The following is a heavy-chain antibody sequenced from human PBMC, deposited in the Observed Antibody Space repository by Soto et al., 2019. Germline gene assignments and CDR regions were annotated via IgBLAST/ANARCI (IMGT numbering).Heavy chain of an antibody. CDR2: INHSGST. V-gene: IGHV4-34*01. CDR3: ARAEKNYYDSSGYNDY. CDR1: GGSFSGYY. J-gene: IGHJ4*02. Sequence: PSETLSLTCAVYGGSFSGYYWSWIRQPPGKGLEWIGEINHSGSTNYNPSLKSRVTISVDTSKNQFSLKLSSVTAADTVVYYCARAEKNYYDSSGYNDYWGQGTLVTVSS. D-gene: IGHD3-22*01.